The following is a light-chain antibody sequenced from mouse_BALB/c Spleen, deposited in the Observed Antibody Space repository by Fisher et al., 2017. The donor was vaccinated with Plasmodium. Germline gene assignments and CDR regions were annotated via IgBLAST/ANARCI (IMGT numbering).Light chain of an antibody. CDR1: QSISNY. J-gene: IGKJ2*01. CDR3: QQSNSWPYT. CDR2: YAS. Sequence: DIVLTQTPATLSATPGDRVSLSCRASQSISNYLHWYHQKSRESPRLLIKYASQSISGIPSRFSGSGSGTDFTLSINSVEIEDFGMYFCQQSNSWPYTFGGGTKLEIK. V-gene: IGKV5-45*01.